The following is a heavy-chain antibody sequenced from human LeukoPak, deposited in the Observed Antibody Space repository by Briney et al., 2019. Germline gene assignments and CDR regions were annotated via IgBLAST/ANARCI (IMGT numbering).Heavy chain of an antibody. J-gene: IGHJ6*03. CDR2: INIDGTST. CDR3: VRGRAAAGTFHMDV. D-gene: IGHD6-13*01. Sequence: GESLRLSCAASGFTFSSYWMLWVRQAPGKGLVWVSRINIDGTSTTYADSVKGRFTISRDNAKDTVYLQMNSLRAEDTAVYYCVRGRAAAGTFHMDVWGKGSTVTVSS. CDR1: GFTFSSYW. V-gene: IGHV3-74*01.